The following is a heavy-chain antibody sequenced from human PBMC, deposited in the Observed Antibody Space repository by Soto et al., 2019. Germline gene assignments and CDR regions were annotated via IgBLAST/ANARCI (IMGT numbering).Heavy chain of an antibody. CDR3: AKWGGYYAYYSEMDV. D-gene: IGHD1-26*01. V-gene: IGHV3-23*04. Sequence: EVQLVESGGDFVQPGGSLRLSCAGYGFCFGGYAMSWFRQAPGKGLEWISGVSGGGTSTYYAGSVKGRFTISRDSSVVYLQMNSLRADDTAVYYCAKWGGYYAYYSEMDVWGRGTTVTVSS. J-gene: IGHJ6*02. CDR1: GFCFGGYA. CDR2: VSGGGTST.